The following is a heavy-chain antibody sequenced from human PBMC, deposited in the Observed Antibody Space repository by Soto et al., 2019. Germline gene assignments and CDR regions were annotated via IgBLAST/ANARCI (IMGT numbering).Heavy chain of an antibody. Sequence: EVQLVESGGGLVQPGGSLRLSCAASGFTFSDYSMDWVRQGPGKGLEWVSYISSSSSTIYYPDSGKGLFTISRDNAKNSLYLQINSLRDEDTAVYYCARDAGSWGYWGQGTLVTVSS. CDR2: ISSSSSTI. CDR1: GFTFSDYS. V-gene: IGHV3-48*02. CDR3: ARDAGSWGY. D-gene: IGHD3-10*01. J-gene: IGHJ4*02.